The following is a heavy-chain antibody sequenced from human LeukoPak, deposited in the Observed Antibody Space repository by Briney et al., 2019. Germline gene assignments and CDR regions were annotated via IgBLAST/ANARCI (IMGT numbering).Heavy chain of an antibody. D-gene: IGHD3-10*02. Sequence: SETLPLTCTVSGGSISSSSYYWGWIRQPPGKGLEWIGSIYYSGSTYYNPSLKSRVTISVDTSKNQFSLKLSSVTAADTAVYYCARCSGSWYYYYMDVWGKGTTVTVSS. J-gene: IGHJ6*03. CDR2: IYYSGST. CDR1: GGSISSSSYY. CDR3: ARCSGSWYYYYMDV. V-gene: IGHV4-39*07.